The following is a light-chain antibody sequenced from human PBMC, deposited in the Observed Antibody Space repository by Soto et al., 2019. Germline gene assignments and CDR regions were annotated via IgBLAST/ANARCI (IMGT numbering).Light chain of an antibody. CDR2: ANY. CDR3: QSYDSSLRDVL. Sequence: QSVLTQPPSLSGAPGQTVTISCTGSRTNLGAGNDVHWFQQLPGQAPTLVIGANYNLPSGVPDRFSGSKAVTSASLVITGLQAEDEADYYCQSYDSSLRDVLFGGGTKLTVL. V-gene: IGLV1-40*01. J-gene: IGLJ2*01. CDR1: RTNLGAGND.